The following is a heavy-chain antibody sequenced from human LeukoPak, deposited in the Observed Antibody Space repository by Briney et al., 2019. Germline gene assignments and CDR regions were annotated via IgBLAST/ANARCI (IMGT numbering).Heavy chain of an antibody. CDR3: ARAPRITMIVVAPPDY. CDR2: INHSGST. J-gene: IGHJ4*02. CDR1: GGSFSGYY. Sequence: KTSETLSLTCAVYGGSFSGYYWSWIRQPPGKGLEWIGEINHSGSTNYNPSLKSRVTISVDTSKNQFSLKLSSVTAADTAVYYCARAPRITMIVVAPPDYWGRGTLVTVSS. D-gene: IGHD3-22*01. V-gene: IGHV4-34*01.